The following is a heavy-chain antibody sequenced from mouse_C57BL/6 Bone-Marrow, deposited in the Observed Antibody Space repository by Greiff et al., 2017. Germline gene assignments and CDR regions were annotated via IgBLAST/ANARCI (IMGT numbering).Heavy chain of an antibody. D-gene: IGHD1-1*01. CDR1: GYTFTSYW. J-gene: IGHJ1*03. CDR2: IYPSDSET. CDR3: ASGPLFYYGSSYGYFDV. Sequence: QVQLQQPGAELVRPGSSVKLSCKASGYTFTSYWMDWVKQRPGQGLEWIGNIYPSDSETHYNQKFKDKATLTVDKSSSTAYMQLSSLTSEDSAVYYCASGPLFYYGSSYGYFDVWGTGTTVTVSS. V-gene: IGHV1-61*01.